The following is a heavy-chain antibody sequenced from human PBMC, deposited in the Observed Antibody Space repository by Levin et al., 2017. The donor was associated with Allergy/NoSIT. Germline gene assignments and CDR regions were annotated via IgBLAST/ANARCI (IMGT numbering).Heavy chain of an antibody. Sequence: GESLKISCAASGFTFSSYGMHWVRQAPGKGLEWVAVISYDGSNKYYADSVKGRFTISRDNSKNTLYLQMNSLRAEDTAVYYCAKVPLGYCSGGSCDREAGGMDVWGQGTTVTVSS. CDR2: ISYDGSNK. V-gene: IGHV3-30*18. J-gene: IGHJ6*02. D-gene: IGHD2-15*01. CDR3: AKVPLGYCSGGSCDREAGGMDV. CDR1: GFTFSSYG.